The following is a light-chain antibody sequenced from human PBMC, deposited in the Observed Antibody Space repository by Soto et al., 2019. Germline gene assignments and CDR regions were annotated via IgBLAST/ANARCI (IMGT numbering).Light chain of an antibody. CDR3: GSYTTSSNYV. CDR1: ISDVGSYNY. J-gene: IGLJ1*01. CDR2: DVS. Sequence: QSVLPQPASVSGSPGQSITISCTGTISDVGSYNYVSWYQQYPGKAPKLMIYDVSTRPSGVSDRFSGSKSGNTASLTISGLRAEDEADYYCGSYTTSSNYVFGTGTKVTVL. V-gene: IGLV2-14*03.